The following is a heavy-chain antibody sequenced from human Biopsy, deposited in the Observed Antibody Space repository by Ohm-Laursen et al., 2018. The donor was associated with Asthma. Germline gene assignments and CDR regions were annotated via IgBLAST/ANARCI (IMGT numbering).Heavy chain of an antibody. J-gene: IGHJ6*02. V-gene: IGHV3-33*01. Sequence: SLRLSCTASGFAFSSYGMHWVRQAPGKGLEWVAVIWYDGSNKYYADSVKGRFTISRDNSKNTLYLQMNSLRAEDTAVYYCARSIYDFWSGYHGMDVWGQGTTVTVSS. CDR1: GFAFSSYG. CDR3: ARSIYDFWSGYHGMDV. CDR2: IWYDGSNK. D-gene: IGHD3-3*01.